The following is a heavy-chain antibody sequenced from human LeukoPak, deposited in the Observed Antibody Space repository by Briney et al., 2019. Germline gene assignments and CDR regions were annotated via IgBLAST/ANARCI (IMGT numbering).Heavy chain of an antibody. CDR3: ARGPPEYFDWLPQVSYYFDY. Sequence: SETLSLTCAVYGGSFSGYYWSWIRQPPGKGLEWIGEINHSGSTNYNPSLKSRVTISVDTSKNQFSLKLSSVTAADTAVYYCARGPPEYFDWLPQVSYYFDYWGQGTLVTVSS. J-gene: IGHJ4*02. D-gene: IGHD3-9*01. CDR2: INHSGST. V-gene: IGHV4-34*01. CDR1: GGSFSGYY.